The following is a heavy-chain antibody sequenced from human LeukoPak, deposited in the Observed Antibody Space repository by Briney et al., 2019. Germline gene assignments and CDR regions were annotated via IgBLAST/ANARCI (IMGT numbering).Heavy chain of an antibody. CDR2: ISNSGDTI. V-gene: IGHV3-11*01. CDR1: GFIFSDYY. D-gene: IGHD1-1*01. J-gene: IGHJ4*02. Sequence: GGSLRLSCAASGFIFSDYYMSWIRQAPGKGLEWLSYISNSGDTIYYADSVKGRFTISRDNAKNSLYLQMNSLRAEDTAMYYCARQVQEWPGGYWGQGTLVTVSS. CDR3: ARQVQEWPGGY.